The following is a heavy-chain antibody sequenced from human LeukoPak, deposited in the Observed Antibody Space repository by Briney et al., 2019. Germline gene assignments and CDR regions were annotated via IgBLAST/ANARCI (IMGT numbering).Heavy chain of an antibody. V-gene: IGHV7-4-1*02. J-gene: IGHJ5*02. CDR3: AREDYYGSGSYYNDGSWFDP. CDR1: GYTFTSYA. D-gene: IGHD3-10*01. Sequence: GASVNVSCKASGYTFTSYAMNWVRQAPGQGLEWMGWINTNTGSPTYAQGFTGRFVFSLDTSVSTAYLQISSLKAEDTAVYYCAREDYYGSGSYYNDGSWFDPWGQGTLVTVSS. CDR2: INTNTGSP.